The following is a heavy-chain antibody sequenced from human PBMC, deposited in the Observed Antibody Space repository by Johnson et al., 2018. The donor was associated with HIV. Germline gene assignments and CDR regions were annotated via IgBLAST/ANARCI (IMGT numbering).Heavy chain of an antibody. CDR1: GFTFSSYA. V-gene: IGHV3-30*04. J-gene: IGHJ3*02. D-gene: IGHD3-10*01. Sequence: QVQLVESGGGVVQPGRSLRLSCAASGFTFSSYAMHWVRQAPGKGLEWVAVISYDGSNQYYADSVKGRFTISRDNSKNTVYLQMNSLRAEDTAVYYCAKEDYYGSGSYDAFDIWGQGTMVTVSS. CDR2: ISYDGSNQ. CDR3: AKEDYYGSGSYDAFDI.